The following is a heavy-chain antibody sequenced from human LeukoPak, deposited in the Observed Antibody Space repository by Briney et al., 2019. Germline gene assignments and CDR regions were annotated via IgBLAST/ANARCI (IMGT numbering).Heavy chain of an antibody. CDR2: IRASGST. Sequence: PSQTLSLTCTVSGDSITSGTYYWSWIRQPAGKGLEYIGRIRASGSTDYNPSLKSRVTISVDTSKNQFSLKLSSVTAADTAVYYCARGPPTMIVATWGQGTLVTVSS. D-gene: IGHD3-22*01. V-gene: IGHV4-61*02. CDR1: GDSITSGTYY. CDR3: ARGPPTMIVAT. J-gene: IGHJ5*02.